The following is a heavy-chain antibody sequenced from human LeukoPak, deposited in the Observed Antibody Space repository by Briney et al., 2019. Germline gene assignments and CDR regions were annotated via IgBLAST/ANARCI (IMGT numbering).Heavy chain of an antibody. CDR2: ISSSGSTI. D-gene: IGHD3-10*01. J-gene: IGHJ3*02. CDR3: AREGSSNDAFDI. V-gene: IGHV3-48*03. Sequence: TGGSLRLSCAASGFTFSSYERNWVRQAPGKGLEWVSYISSSGSTIYYADSVKGRFTISRDNAKNSLYLQMNSLRAEDTAVYYCAREGSSNDAFDIWGQGTMVTVSS. CDR1: GFTFSSYE.